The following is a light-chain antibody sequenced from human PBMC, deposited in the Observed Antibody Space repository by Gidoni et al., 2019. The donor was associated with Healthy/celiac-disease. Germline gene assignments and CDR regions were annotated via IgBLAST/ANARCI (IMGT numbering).Light chain of an antibody. CDR3: NSRDSSGNHLGVV. V-gene: IGLV3-19*01. J-gene: IGLJ2*01. Sequence: SSELTQDPALSVALGQTVRITCQGDSLRSNYASWYQQKPGQAPVLVIYGKNNRPSGIPDRFSGSSSGNTASLTITGAQAEDEADYYYNSRDSSGNHLGVVFGGGTKLTVL. CDR2: GKN. CDR1: SLRSNY.